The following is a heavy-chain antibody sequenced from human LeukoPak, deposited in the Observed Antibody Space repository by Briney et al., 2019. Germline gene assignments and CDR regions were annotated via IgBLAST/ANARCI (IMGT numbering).Heavy chain of an antibody. D-gene: IGHD1-26*01. Sequence: PGGSLRLSCAASGFTFSSYSMNWVRQAPGKGLEWVSSISSSSSYIYYADSVKGRFTISRDNAKNSLYLQMNSLRTEDTALYYCAKDGRGFFFDYWGQGTLVTVSS. CDR3: AKDGRGFFFDY. CDR1: GFTFSSYS. J-gene: IGHJ4*02. CDR2: ISSSSSYI. V-gene: IGHV3-21*04.